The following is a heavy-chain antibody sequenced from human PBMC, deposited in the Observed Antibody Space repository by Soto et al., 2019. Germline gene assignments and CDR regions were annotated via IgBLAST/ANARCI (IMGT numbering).Heavy chain of an antibody. CDR1: GYRFASYA. Sequence: QVHLVQSGGEVKKTGASVTVSCKASGYRFASYAIGWVRQAPGQGLEWVGWISAYNGNTRYAQKLQGRVTMTTDTSTSTAYMELRSLNSDDTAVYYCARERVTLVLGTQNWFDPWGQGTLVTVAS. D-gene: IGHD3-10*01. CDR3: ARERVTLVLGTQNWFDP. J-gene: IGHJ5*02. CDR2: ISAYNGNT. V-gene: IGHV1-18*01.